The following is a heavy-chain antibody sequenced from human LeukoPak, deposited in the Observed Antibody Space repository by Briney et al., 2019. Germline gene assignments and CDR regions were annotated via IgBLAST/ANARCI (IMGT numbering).Heavy chain of an antibody. CDR2: IYTSGST. J-gene: IGHJ6*03. D-gene: IGHD4-11*01. CDR3: ARNLVGGYYYYYMDD. Sequence: PSETLSLTCTVSGGSISSYYWSWIRQPPGKGLEWIGYIYTSGSTNYNPSLKSRVTISVDTSKNQFSLKLSSVTAADTAVYYCARNLVGGYYYYYMDDWGKGTTVTVSS. CDR1: GGSISSYY. V-gene: IGHV4-4*09.